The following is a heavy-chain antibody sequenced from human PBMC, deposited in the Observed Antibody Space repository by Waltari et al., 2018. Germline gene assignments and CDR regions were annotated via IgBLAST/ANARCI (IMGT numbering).Heavy chain of an antibody. Sequence: EVHLLESGGGLVQPGGSLRLSCAASGFPFISSAMGWVRQAPGKGLEWVSGISDSGVITKYADSVKGRFTVSRDNSKNTLYLQLNSLRAEDTAVYYCARHLYSIDYLELGNWGQGTLVTVSS. J-gene: IGHJ4*02. CDR1: GFPFISSA. D-gene: IGHD3-22*01. CDR3: ARHLYSIDYLELGN. V-gene: IGHV3-23*01. CDR2: ISDSGVIT.